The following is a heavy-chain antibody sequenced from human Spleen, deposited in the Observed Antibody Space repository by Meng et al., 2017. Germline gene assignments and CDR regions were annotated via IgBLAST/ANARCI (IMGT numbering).Heavy chain of an antibody. CDR3: ARGAGTFYHYYYGLDV. CDR2: IWSDGSNQ. Sequence: GGSLRLSCAASGFTFSTFGMHWVRQAPGKGLEWVAGIWSDGSNQYYADSVKDRFTISRDNSKNTLYLQMNSLRAEDTAVYYCARGAGTFYHYYYGLDVWGQGTTVTVSS. D-gene: IGHD1-26*01. J-gene: IGHJ6*01. V-gene: IGHV3-33*01. CDR1: GFTFSTFG.